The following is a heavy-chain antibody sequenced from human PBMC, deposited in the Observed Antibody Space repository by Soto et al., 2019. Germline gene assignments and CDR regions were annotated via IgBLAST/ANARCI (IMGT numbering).Heavy chain of an antibody. V-gene: IGHV1-69*12. Sequence: VQFVQSGAELKKPGSSVRVSCRASGGTIKTYTLSWVRQAPGQGLEWMGAFIPSFPAPNFAQRFKGRLTLTADDSTSTGFMELSGLRPEDTALYFCATGEVVPSFPNWLDTWGQGTQVIVSS. CDR3: ATGEVVPSFPNWLDT. D-gene: IGHD2-21*01. J-gene: IGHJ5*02. CDR2: FIPSFPAP. CDR1: GGTIKTYT.